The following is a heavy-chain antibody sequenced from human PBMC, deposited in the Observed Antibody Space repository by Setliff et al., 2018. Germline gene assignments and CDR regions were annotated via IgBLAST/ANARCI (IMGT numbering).Heavy chain of an antibody. Sequence: GASVKVSCKASGYSFSDSAVNWVRQAPGQGLQWVGWISVYSGNAYYAQTLQDRVTLTTDTSTATAYMELRSLRSEDTALYSCAASVGGAPFYYGLDVWGQGTTVTVSS. J-gene: IGHJ6*02. D-gene: IGHD2-15*01. CDR3: AASVGGAPFYYGLDV. V-gene: IGHV1-18*01. CDR1: GYSFSDSA. CDR2: ISVYSGNA.